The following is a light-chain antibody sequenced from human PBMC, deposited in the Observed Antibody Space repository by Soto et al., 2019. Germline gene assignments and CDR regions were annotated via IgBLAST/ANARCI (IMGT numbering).Light chain of an antibody. V-gene: IGLV7-46*01. CDR1: TGTVPSGHY. CDR2: HTS. Sequence: QAVVTQEPSLTVSPGGTVTLTCGSSTGTVPSGHYPYWFQQKPGQAPRTLIYHTSNKPSSTPARFSGSLLGGKAALTLSGAQPEDEADYYCLLSYGDARVFGGGTKLTVL. J-gene: IGLJ2*01. CDR3: LLSYGDARV.